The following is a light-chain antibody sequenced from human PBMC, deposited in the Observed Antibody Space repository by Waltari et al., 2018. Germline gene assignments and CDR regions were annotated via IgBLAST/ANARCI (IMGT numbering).Light chain of an antibody. Sequence: EIVLTQSPATLSLSPGERATLSCRTSQSVSSHLAWYQQNPGQAPRLLIYDISNRATGIPARFSGSGSGTDFTLTISSLEPEDFAVYYCQQRTNWLFGGGTKVEI. V-gene: IGKV3-11*01. CDR2: DIS. J-gene: IGKJ4*01. CDR1: QSVSSH. CDR3: QQRTNWL.